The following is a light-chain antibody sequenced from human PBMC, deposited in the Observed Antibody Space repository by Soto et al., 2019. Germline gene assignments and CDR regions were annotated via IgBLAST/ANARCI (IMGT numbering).Light chain of an antibody. V-gene: IGKV3-20*01. CDR3: QQYGSSPT. J-gene: IGKJ5*01. Sequence: EIVLTQSPGTRSLSPGERATLSCRASQSVSSSYLAWYKQQPGQAPRLLIYGASSRATGIPDRFSGSGSGTDFTLTIRRLEPEDFAVYYCQQYGSSPTFGQGTRLETK. CDR1: QSVSSSY. CDR2: GAS.